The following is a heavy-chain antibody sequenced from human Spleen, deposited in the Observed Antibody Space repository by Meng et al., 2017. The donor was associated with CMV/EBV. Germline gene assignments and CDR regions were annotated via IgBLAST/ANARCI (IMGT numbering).Heavy chain of an antibody. CDR2: IHPHRGDT. Sequence: GYTFTAHYFHWVRQAPGQGLEWMGWIHPHRGDTNYAQQFQGRVTLTRDTSINTGYMELTRLTSDDTAVYYCARGGHSNIGREPWFAPWGQGTLVTVSS. CDR3: ARGGHSNIGREPWFAP. J-gene: IGHJ5*02. CDR1: GYTFTAHY. D-gene: IGHD2/OR15-2a*01. V-gene: IGHV1-2*02.